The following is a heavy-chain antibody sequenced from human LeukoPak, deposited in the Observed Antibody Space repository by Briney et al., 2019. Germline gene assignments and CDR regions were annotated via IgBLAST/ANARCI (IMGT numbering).Heavy chain of an antibody. Sequence: GGSLRLSCAASGFTFSNYAMSWVRQAPGKGLEWVSAVSGIGDKPYYADSVKGRFTISRDNSKNTLYLQMNSLRAEDTAVYYCAVIAAAGNFDYWGQGTLVTVSS. CDR1: GFTFSNYA. CDR3: AVIAAAGNFDY. CDR2: VSGIGDKP. J-gene: IGHJ4*02. V-gene: IGHV3-23*01. D-gene: IGHD6-13*01.